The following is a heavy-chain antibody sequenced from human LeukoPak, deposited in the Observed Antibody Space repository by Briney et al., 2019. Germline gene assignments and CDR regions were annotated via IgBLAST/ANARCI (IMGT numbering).Heavy chain of an antibody. D-gene: IGHD3-16*01. J-gene: IGHJ5*02. Sequence: SETLSLTCTVSGGSISSSSDFWGWIRQPPGKGLEWIGTIYYSGSTYYNPSLKSRVTISVDTSKNQFSLKLSSVTAADTAIYYCARLAWGANWFDPWGQGTLVTVSS. V-gene: IGHV4-39*01. CDR2: IYYSGST. CDR1: GGSISSSSDF. CDR3: ARLAWGANWFDP.